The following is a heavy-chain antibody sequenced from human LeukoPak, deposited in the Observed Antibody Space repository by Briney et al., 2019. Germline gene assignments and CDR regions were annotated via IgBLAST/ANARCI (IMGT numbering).Heavy chain of an antibody. V-gene: IGHV3-30*04. D-gene: IGHD3-10*01. Sequence: TGRSLRLSCAASGFTFSSYAMHWVRQAPGKGLEWVAVISYDGSTKYYADSVKGRFTISRDNSKNTLYLQMNSLRAEDTAVYYCARDGLRAKGSGSPLPYYYYYYMDVWGKGTTVTVSS. CDR1: GFTFSSYA. J-gene: IGHJ6*03. CDR3: ARDGLRAKGSGSPLPYYYYYYMDV. CDR2: ISYDGSTK.